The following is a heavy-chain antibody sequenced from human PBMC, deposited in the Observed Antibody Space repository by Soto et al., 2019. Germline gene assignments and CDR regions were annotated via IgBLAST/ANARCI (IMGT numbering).Heavy chain of an antibody. D-gene: IGHD3-3*01. J-gene: IGHJ6*02. Sequence: SVKVSCKASGGTFSSYAISWVRQAPGQGLEWMGGIIPIFGTANYAQKFQGRVTITADESTSTAYMELSSLRSEDTAVYYCARCRFLEWLWNYYYGMDVWGQGTTVTVSS. CDR1: GGTFSSYA. CDR2: IIPIFGTA. V-gene: IGHV1-69*13. CDR3: ARCRFLEWLWNYYYGMDV.